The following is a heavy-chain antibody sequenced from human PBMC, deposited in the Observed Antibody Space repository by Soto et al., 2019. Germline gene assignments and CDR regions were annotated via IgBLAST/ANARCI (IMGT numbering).Heavy chain of an antibody. Sequence: EVQLVESGGGVVQPGGSLRLSCAASGFSFSTYDMHWVRQVSGKGLEWVSAIGSADDPYYLGSVKGRFTISRENAKNSLYLQMNSLRAGDTAVYYGARAYSGRLPRRADYYYAMDVWGLGTTVTVSS. CDR2: IGSADDP. CDR1: GFSFSTYD. J-gene: IGHJ6*02. D-gene: IGHD2-15*01. V-gene: IGHV3-13*05. CDR3: ARAYSGRLPRRADYYYAMDV.